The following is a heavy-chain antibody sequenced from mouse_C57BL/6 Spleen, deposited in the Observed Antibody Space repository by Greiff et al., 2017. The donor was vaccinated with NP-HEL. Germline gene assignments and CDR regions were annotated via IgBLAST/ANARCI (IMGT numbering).Heavy chain of an antibody. CDR3: ARGGDYGNYFYYAMDY. V-gene: IGHV1-54*01. CDR2: INPGSGGT. CDR1: GYAFTNYL. Sequence: VKLMESGAELVRPGTSVKVSCKASGYAFTNYLIEWVKQRPGQGLEWIGVINPGSGGTNYNEKFKGKATLTADKSSSTAYMQLSSLTSEDSAVYFCARGGDYGNYFYYAMDYWGQGTSVTVSS. D-gene: IGHD2-1*01. J-gene: IGHJ4*01.